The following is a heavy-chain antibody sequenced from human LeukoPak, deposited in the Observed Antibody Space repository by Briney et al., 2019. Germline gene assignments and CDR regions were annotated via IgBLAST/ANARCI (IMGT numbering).Heavy chain of an antibody. CDR3: ARGQYYYDSSGPQAPVDY. Sequence: GGSLRLSCAASGFTFSSYAKHWVRQAPGKGLEYVSAISSNGGSTYYANSVKGRFTISRDNSKNTLYLQMGSLRAEDMAVYYCARGQYYYDSSGPQAPVDYWGQGTLVTVSS. J-gene: IGHJ4*02. D-gene: IGHD3-22*01. V-gene: IGHV3-64*01. CDR2: ISSNGGST. CDR1: GFTFSSYA.